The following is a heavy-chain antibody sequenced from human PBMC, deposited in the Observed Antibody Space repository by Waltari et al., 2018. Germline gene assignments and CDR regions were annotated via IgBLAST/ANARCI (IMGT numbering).Heavy chain of an antibody. CDR2: SSPIFGTA. J-gene: IGHJ6*03. V-gene: IGHV1-69*05. CDR3: ARGSAIDDKYYYYYMDV. CDR1: GGTFSRYA. D-gene: IGHD2-21*01. Sequence: QVQLVQSGAEVQKPGSSVKVLCKASGGTFSRYANTLLRQAPGQGLEWMGGSSPIFGTANYAQKFQGRVTITTDESTSTAYMELSSLRSEDTAVYYCARGSAIDDKYYYYYMDVWGKGTTVTVSS.